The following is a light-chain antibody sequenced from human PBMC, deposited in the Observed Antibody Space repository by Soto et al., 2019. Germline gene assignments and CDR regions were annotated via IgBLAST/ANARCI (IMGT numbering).Light chain of an antibody. CDR3: SSYTSSGTLLYV. CDR1: SSNIGSGYD. V-gene: IGLV1-40*01. Sequence: QSVLTQPPSVSGAPGQRVTISCTGSSSNIGSGYDVHWYQQLPGTAPKLLIYGNNNRPSGVPDRFSGSKSGTSASLAITGLQAEDEADYYCSSYTSSGTLLYVFGPGTKVTVL. J-gene: IGLJ1*01. CDR2: GNN.